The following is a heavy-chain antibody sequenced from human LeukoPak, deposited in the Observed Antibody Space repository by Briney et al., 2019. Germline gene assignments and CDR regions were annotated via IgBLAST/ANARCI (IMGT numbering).Heavy chain of an antibody. CDR3: AKEEASVVVPEI. CDR2: GGSGGSK. J-gene: IGHJ4*02. D-gene: IGHD2-2*01. CDR1: GFTFSTYA. V-gene: IGHV3-23*01. Sequence: GGSLRLSCAASGFTFSTYAMGWVRQAPGKGLEWVSYGGSGGSKYYADSVKGRFSISRDNSKDTLSLQMNSLTAEDTAVYYCAKEEASVVVPEIWGQGTLVTVSS.